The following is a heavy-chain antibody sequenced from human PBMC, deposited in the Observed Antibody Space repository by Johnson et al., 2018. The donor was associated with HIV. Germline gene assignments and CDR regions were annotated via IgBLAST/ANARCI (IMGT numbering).Heavy chain of an antibody. CDR2: IRYDGSNK. V-gene: IGHV3-30*02. J-gene: IGHJ3*02. CDR3: ARDEVAGAFDI. CDR1: GLSFSNFG. Sequence: QVQLVESGGDVVQPGKSLTLSCVGSGLSFSNFGIHWVRQAPGKGPEWVAFIRYDGSNKYYADSVKGRFTISRDNSKNTLYLQMNSLRTEDTAVYYCARDEVAGAFDIWGQGTMVTVSS.